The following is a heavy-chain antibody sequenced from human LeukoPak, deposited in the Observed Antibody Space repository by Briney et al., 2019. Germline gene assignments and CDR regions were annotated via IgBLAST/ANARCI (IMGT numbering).Heavy chain of an antibody. J-gene: IGHJ4*02. V-gene: IGHV3-23*01. Sequence: GGSLRLSCAASGFTFSSYAMSWVRQAPGKGLDWVSVISGSGGSTYYADSVKGRFTISRDNSENTLYLQMNSLRAEDTAIYYCAKDNGRGYSYGYIDYWGQGTLVTVYS. D-gene: IGHD5-18*01. CDR2: ISGSGGST. CDR1: GFTFSSYA. CDR3: AKDNGRGYSYGYIDY.